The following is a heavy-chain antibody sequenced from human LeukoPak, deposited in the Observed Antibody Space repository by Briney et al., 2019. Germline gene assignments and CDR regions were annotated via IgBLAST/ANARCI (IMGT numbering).Heavy chain of an antibody. Sequence: GGSLRLSCAASGFTFSSYGMHWVRQAPGKGMEWVAVISYDGSNKYYADSVKGRFTISRDNSKNTLYLQMNSLRAEDTAVYYCGKDMGFRCSSTSCYTGPLDYWGQGTLVTVSS. J-gene: IGHJ4*02. CDR2: ISYDGSNK. V-gene: IGHV3-30*18. CDR3: GKDMGFRCSSTSCYTGPLDY. CDR1: GFTFSSYG. D-gene: IGHD2-2*02.